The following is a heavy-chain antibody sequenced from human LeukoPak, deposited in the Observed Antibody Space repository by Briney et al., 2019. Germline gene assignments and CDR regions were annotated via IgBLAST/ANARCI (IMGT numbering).Heavy chain of an antibody. CDR1: GCSISSYY. D-gene: IGHD3-9*01. J-gene: IGHJ6*02. Sequence: SETLSLTCTVSGCSISSYYWSWIRQPAGKGLEWIGRIYTSGSTNYNPSLKSRVTMSVDTSKNQFSLKLSSVTAADTAVYYCARDRTNYDILSTYYYYYYGMDVWGQGTTVTVSS. CDR2: IYTSGST. CDR3: ARDRTNYDILSTYYYYYYGMDV. V-gene: IGHV4-4*07.